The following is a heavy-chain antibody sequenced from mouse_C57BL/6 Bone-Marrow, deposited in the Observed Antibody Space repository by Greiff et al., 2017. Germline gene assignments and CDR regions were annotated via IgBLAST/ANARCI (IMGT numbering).Heavy chain of an antibody. Sequence: EVKLQESGGGLVKPGGSLKLSCAASGFTFSSYAMSWVRQTPEKRLEWVATISDGGSYTYYPDNVKGRFTISRDNAKNNLYLQMSHLKSEDTAMYYCARGLNWPGAMDYGGQGTSVTGSS. CDR2: ISDGGSYT. D-gene: IGHD4-1*01. J-gene: IGHJ4*01. CDR3: ARGLNWPGAMDY. V-gene: IGHV5-4*03. CDR1: GFTFSSYA.